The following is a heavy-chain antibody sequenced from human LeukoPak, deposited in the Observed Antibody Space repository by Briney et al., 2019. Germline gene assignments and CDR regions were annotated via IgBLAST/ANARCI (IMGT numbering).Heavy chain of an antibody. V-gene: IGHV3-74*01. CDR3: ARERDSGSYRDDY. J-gene: IGHJ4*02. CDR2: INSDGSTT. Sequence: GGSLRLTCAASGSTFSSHWMHWVRQAPGKGLVWVSRINSDGSTTTYADSVKGRFTISRDNANNTLYLQMSSLRAEDTAVYYRARERDSGSYRDDYWGQGTLVTVSS. CDR1: GSTFSSHW. D-gene: IGHD1-26*01.